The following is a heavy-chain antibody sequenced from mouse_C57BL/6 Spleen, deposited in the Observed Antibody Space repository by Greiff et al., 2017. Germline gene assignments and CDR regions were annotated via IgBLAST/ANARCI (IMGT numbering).Heavy chain of an antibody. Sequence: EVHLVESGGGLVKPGGSLKLSCAASGFTFSSYAMSWVRQTPEKRLEWVATISAGGSYTYYPDNVKGRFTISRDNDKNNLYMQMSHRKSEDTAMYYCAREPYYGSRGAIDYWGQGTSVTVSS. CDR1: GFTFSSYA. D-gene: IGHD1-1*01. J-gene: IGHJ4*01. CDR3: AREPYYGSRGAIDY. CDR2: ISAGGSYT. V-gene: IGHV5-4*01.